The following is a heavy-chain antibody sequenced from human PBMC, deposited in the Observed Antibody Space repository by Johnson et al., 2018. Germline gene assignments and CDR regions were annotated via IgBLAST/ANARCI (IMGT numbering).Heavy chain of an antibody. V-gene: IGHV3-73*01. CDR2: IRSKINTYAT. Sequence: VQLQESGGGLVQPGGSLKLSCVASGFTFSGSAVHWVRQASGKGRAWVGRIRSKINTYATTYGASGKGRFPVPRDDSKTTAYLQMDSLKTEDTAVYYCGCEYRLLADWYVDLGGRGTLVTVSS. CDR1: GFTFSGSA. J-gene: IGHJ2*01. CDR3: GCEYRLLADWYVDL. D-gene: IGHD2-2*01.